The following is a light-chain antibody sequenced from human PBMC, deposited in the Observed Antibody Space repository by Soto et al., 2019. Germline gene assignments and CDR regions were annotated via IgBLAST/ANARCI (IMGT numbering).Light chain of an antibody. V-gene: IGLV2-8*01. CDR3: SSYAGSPWL. Sequence: QSALTQPPSASGSPGQSVTISCTGTGSDIGAYNYVSWYQQYPGKAPKLMIYEVTNRPSGVPDRISGSKSGNTASLTISGLQTEDDADYYCSSYAGSPWLFGGGTKLTVL. CDR1: GSDIGAYNY. CDR2: EVT. J-gene: IGLJ3*02.